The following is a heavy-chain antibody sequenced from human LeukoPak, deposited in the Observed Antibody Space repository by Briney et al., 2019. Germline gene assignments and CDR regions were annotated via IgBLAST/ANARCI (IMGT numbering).Heavy chain of an antibody. J-gene: IGHJ3*02. CDR1: GGSISSGSYY. D-gene: IGHD2-2*01. CDR3: ARPLVVVPEPDAFDI. V-gene: IGHV4-61*02. Sequence: PSQTLSLTCTVSGGSISSGSYYWSWIRQPAGKGLEWIGRIYTSGSTNYNPSLKSRVTISVDTSKNQFSLKLSSVTAADTAVYYCARPLVVVPEPDAFDIWGQGTMVTVSS. CDR2: IYTSGST.